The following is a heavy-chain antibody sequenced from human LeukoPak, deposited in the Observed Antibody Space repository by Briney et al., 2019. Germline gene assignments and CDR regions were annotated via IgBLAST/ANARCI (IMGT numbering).Heavy chain of an antibody. Sequence: PSETLSLTCTVSGGSISSSSYYWGWIRQPPGKGLEWIGSIYYSGSTYYNPSLKSRVTISVDTSKNQFSLKLSSVTAADTAVYYCARYNWNAALAFDIWGQGTMVTVSS. J-gene: IGHJ3*02. CDR2: IYYSGST. D-gene: IGHD1-20*01. CDR1: GGSISSSSYY. CDR3: ARYNWNAALAFDI. V-gene: IGHV4-39*01.